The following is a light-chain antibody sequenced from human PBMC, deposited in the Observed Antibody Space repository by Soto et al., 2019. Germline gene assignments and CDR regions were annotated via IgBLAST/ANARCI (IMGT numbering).Light chain of an antibody. V-gene: IGLV1-40*01. CDR2: RDN. CDR1: SSNIGAGYD. CDR3: QSYDSSLSGYV. J-gene: IGLJ1*01. Sequence: QSVLTQPPSVSGAPGQRVTISCTGSSSNIGAGYDVHWYQQLPGTAPKLLIYRDNNRPSGVPDRFSGSKSGTSASLAITGLQAEDEADYYCQSYDSSLSGYVFGPGTKVTVL.